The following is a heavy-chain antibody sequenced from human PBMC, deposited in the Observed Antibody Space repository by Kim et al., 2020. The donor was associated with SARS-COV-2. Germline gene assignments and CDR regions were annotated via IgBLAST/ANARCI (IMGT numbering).Heavy chain of an antibody. CDR2: IYYSGST. Sequence: SETLSLTCTVSGGSISSYYWSWIRQPPGKGLEWIGYIYYSGSTNYNPSLKSRVTISVDTSKNQFSLKLSSVTAADTAVYYCAGRYSGYVRSWGQGTLVT. J-gene: IGHJ5*02. D-gene: IGHD5-12*01. V-gene: IGHV4-59*08. CDR3: AGRYSGYVRS. CDR1: GGSISSYY.